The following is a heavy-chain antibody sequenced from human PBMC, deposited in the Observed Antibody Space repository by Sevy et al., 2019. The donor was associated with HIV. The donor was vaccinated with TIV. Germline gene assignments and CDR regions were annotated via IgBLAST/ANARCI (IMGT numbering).Heavy chain of an antibody. D-gene: IGHD3-10*01. V-gene: IGHV3-23*01. CDR2: ISLSGGDT. Sequence: GGSLRLSCAASGFTFSTYNMNWVRQAPGKGLEWVSVISLSGGDTYYANSVKGRFTISRDNSKNTLYLQMNSLTAEDTAVYYCAKDRVSGTYYTGDFDYWGQGTLVTVSS. CDR1: GFTFSTYN. CDR3: AKDRVSGTYYTGDFDY. J-gene: IGHJ4*02.